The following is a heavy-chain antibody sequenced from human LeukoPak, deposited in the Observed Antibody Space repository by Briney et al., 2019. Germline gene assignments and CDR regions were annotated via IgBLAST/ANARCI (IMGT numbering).Heavy chain of an antibody. V-gene: IGHV4-30-4*08. CDR3: ASEGSSWQFDY. J-gene: IGHJ4*02. D-gene: IGHD6-13*01. CDR2: IYYSGST. CDR1: GGSISSSSYY. Sequence: KPSETLSLTCTVSGGSISSSSYYWGWIRQPPGKGLEWIGYIYYSGSTYYNPSLKSRVIISVDTSKNQFSLKLSSVTAADTAVYYCASEGSSWQFDYWGQGTLVTVSS.